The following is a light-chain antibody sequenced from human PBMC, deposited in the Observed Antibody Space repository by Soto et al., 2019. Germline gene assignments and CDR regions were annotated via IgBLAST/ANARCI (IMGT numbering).Light chain of an antibody. CDR2: GNS. V-gene: IGLV1-40*01. CDR1: SSNIGAGYD. Sequence: QSVLTQPPSVSGAPGQRVTISCTGSSSNIGAGYDVHWYQQLPGTAPKLLIYGNSNRPSGVPDRFSGSKSGTSASLAITGLQDEDEADYCCQSYDSSLSGSGVFGGGTQLTVL. CDR3: QSYDSSLSGSGV. J-gene: IGLJ2*01.